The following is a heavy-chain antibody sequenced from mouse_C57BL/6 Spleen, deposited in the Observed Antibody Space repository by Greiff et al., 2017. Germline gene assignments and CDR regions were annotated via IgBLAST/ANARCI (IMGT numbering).Heavy chain of an antibody. CDR3: AIADYDYTYAMDY. V-gene: IGHV5-16*01. CDR1: GFTFSDYY. J-gene: IGHJ4*01. Sequence: EVQLVESEGGLVQPGSSMKLSCTASGFTFSDYYMAWVRQVPEKGLEWVANINYDGSSTYYLDSLKSRFIISRDNAKNILYLQMSSLKSEDTATYYCAIADYDYTYAMDYWGQGTSVTVSS. CDR2: INYDGSST. D-gene: IGHD2-4*01.